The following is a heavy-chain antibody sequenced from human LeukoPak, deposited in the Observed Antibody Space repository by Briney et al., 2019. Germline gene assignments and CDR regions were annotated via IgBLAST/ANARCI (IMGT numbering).Heavy chain of an antibody. D-gene: IGHD6-13*01. Sequence: ASVKVSCKASGYTFISYGISWVRQAPGQGLEWMGWISAYNGNTNYAQKLQGRVTMTTDTSTSTAYMELRSLRSDDTAVYYCARSLYSSSWYNWFDPWGQGTLVTVSS. CDR1: GYTFISYG. V-gene: IGHV1-18*01. CDR3: ARSLYSSSWYNWFDP. CDR2: ISAYNGNT. J-gene: IGHJ5*02.